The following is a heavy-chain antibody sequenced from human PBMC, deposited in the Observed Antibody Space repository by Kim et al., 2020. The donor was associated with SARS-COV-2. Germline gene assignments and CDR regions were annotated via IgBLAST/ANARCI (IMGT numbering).Heavy chain of an antibody. J-gene: IGHJ3*02. D-gene: IGHD4-17*01. CDR3: ARAGDPDAFDI. Sequence: SETLSLTCTVSGGSISSYYWSWIRQPPGKGLEWIGYIYYSGSTNYNPSLKSRVTISVDTSKNQFSLKLSSVTAADTAVYYCARAGDPDAFDIWGQGTMVTVSS. V-gene: IGHV4-59*01. CDR2: IYYSGST. CDR1: GGSISSYY.